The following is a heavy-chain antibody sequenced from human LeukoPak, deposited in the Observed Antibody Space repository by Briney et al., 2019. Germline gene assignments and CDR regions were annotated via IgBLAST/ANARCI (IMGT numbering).Heavy chain of an antibody. CDR3: ARELRFLEWLLDY. D-gene: IGHD3-3*01. Sequence: GGSLRLSCGASGSTFSGYAMSWVRQAPGKGLEWVSLISGSGTWKTYADSVKGRFTISRDNSKNMLFLQMNSLRAEDTAVYYCARELRFLEWLLDYWGQGTLVTVSS. V-gene: IGHV3-23*01. CDR2: ISGSGTWK. CDR1: GSTFSGYA. J-gene: IGHJ4*02.